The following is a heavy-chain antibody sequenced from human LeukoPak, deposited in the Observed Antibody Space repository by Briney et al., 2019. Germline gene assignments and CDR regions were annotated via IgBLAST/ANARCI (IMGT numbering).Heavy chain of an antibody. CDR2: IYYSGSP. D-gene: IGHD4-17*01. CDR1: GGSISSSSYY. J-gene: IGHJ4*02. CDR3: ARDGAPTDY. Sequence: SETLSLTCTVSGGSISSSSYYWGWIRQPPGKGLEWIGSIYYSGSPYYNPSLKSRVTISVDTSKKQFSLKLSSVTAADTAVYYCARDGAPTDYWGQGTLVTVSS. V-gene: IGHV4-39*02.